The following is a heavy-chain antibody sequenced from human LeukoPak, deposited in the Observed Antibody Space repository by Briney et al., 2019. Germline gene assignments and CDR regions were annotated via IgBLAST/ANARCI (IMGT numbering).Heavy chain of an antibody. V-gene: IGHV3-30*02. Sequence: GGSLRLSCAASGFIVSSNYMSWVRQAPGKGLEWVAFIRYDGSNKYCADSVKGRFTISRDNSKNTLYLQMNSLRAEDTAVYYCAKTAEMATIGDYWGQGTPVTVSS. D-gene: IGHD5-24*01. CDR2: IRYDGSNK. CDR1: GFIVSSNY. CDR3: AKTAEMATIGDY. J-gene: IGHJ4*02.